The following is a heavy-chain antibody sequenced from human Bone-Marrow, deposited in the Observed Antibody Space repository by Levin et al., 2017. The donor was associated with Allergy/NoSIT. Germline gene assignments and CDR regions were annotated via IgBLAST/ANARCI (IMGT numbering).Heavy chain of an antibody. Sequence: SETLSLTCAVYSGSFSGYYWSWIRQPPGKGLEWIGEINDSDNTNCTPSLKSRVTISLDTSKNQFSLKLNSVTAGDTAVYYCARQDSDNWFDPWGQGTLVTVSS. D-gene: IGHD2-15*01. CDR3: ARQDSDNWFDP. CDR2: INDSDNT. J-gene: IGHJ5*02. V-gene: IGHV4-34*01. CDR1: SGSFSGYY.